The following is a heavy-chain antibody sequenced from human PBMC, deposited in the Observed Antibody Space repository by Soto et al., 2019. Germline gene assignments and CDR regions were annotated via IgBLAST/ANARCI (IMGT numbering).Heavy chain of an antibody. V-gene: IGHV3-23*01. CDR1: GFTFSSYA. J-gene: IGHJ4*02. Sequence: GESLKISCAASGFTFSSYAMSWVRQAPGKGLEWVSAISGSGGSTYYADSVKGRFTISRDNSKNTLYLQMNSLRAEDTAVYYCASSTILYYFDYWGQGTLVTVSS. D-gene: IGHD2-2*01. CDR3: ASSTILYYFDY. CDR2: ISGSGGST.